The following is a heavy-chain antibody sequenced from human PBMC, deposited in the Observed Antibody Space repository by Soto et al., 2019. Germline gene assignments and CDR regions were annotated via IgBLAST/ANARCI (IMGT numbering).Heavy chain of an antibody. D-gene: IGHD6-6*01. CDR1: GFTFSSYS. CDR2: ISSSSSYI. V-gene: IGHV3-21*01. Sequence: EVQLVESGGGLVKPGGSLRLSCAASGFTFSSYSMNWVRQAPGKGLEWVSSISSSSSYIYYADSVKGRFTISRDNAKNSLYLQMNSLRAEDTAVYYCAIDSSSSNPFAPYYMDVWGKGTTVTVSS. J-gene: IGHJ6*03. CDR3: AIDSSSSNPFAPYYMDV.